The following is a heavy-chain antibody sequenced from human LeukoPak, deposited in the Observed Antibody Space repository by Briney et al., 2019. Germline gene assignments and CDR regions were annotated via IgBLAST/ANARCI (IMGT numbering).Heavy chain of an antibody. CDR1: GYSFTSSW. V-gene: IGHV5-51*01. CDR2: IYPYDSDT. Sequence: GESLKISCKGSGYSFTSSWIGWVRQMPGKGLEWMGIIYPYDSDTTYSPSFQGQVTISADKSVSTAYLQWSSLKASDTAIYYCARRSDSNSWSRRTFDLWGQGTMVTVFS. J-gene: IGHJ3*01. CDR3: ARRSDSNSWSRRTFDL. D-gene: IGHD6-13*01.